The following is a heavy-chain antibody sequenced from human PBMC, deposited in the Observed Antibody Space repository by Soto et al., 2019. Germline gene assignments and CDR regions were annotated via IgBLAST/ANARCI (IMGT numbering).Heavy chain of an antibody. J-gene: IGHJ5*02. Sequence: QVHLQQWGAGLLKPSQTLSLTCAVYGGSVNGYYWNWIRQPPGKGLEWIGEINHTGGTHYNPSLKSRVTMSVDTSKNQFSLRLSSVTAADTAIYYCATRITVFGLLIPPFDPWGQGTQVTVSS. CDR3: ATRITVFGLLIPPFDP. D-gene: IGHD3-3*01. V-gene: IGHV4-34*02. CDR1: GGSVNGYY. CDR2: INHTGGT.